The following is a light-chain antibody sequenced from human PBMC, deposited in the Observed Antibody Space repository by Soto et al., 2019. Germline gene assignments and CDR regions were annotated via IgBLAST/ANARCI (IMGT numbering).Light chain of an antibody. J-gene: IGKJ3*01. Sequence: EVVLTQSPATLSLSPGERATLSCRASQSVSSYLAWYQQKPGQAPRLLIYDASNRATGIPVRFSGSGSGTDFTLTISSLEPEDFAVYYCQQRSNWPITFGPGTKVEIK. V-gene: IGKV3-11*01. CDR2: DAS. CDR1: QSVSSY. CDR3: QQRSNWPIT.